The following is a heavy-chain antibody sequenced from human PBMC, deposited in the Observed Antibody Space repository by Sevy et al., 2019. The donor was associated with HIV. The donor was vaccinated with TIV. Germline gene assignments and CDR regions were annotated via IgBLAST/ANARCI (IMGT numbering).Heavy chain of an antibody. V-gene: IGHV4-39*01. J-gene: IGHJ4*02. D-gene: IGHD2-21*01. Sequence: SETLSLTCTVSGVSMSSSSYDWGWVRQPPGTGLEWIGTMYHSGRSYYNPSLKSRVTIYVDTSKNQFSLKLSSVTAADTAVYYCARQGGIVDRAFDYWDQGTLVTVSS. CDR1: GVSMSSSSYD. CDR2: MYHSGRS. CDR3: ARQGGIVDRAFDY.